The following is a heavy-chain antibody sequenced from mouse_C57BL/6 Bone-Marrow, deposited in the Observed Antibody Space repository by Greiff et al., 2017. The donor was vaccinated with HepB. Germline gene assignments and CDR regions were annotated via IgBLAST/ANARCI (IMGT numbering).Heavy chain of an antibody. CDR1: GFTFSDYY. CDR3: ARSFYYGYAWFAY. CDR2: ISNGGGST. Sequence: EVMLVESGGGLVQPGGSVKLSCAASGFTFSDYYMYWVRQTPEKRLEWVAYISNGGGSTYYPDTVKGRFTISRDNAKNTLYLQMSRLKSEDTAMYYCARSFYYGYAWFAYWGQGTLVTVSA. J-gene: IGHJ3*01. V-gene: IGHV5-12*01. D-gene: IGHD2-2*01.